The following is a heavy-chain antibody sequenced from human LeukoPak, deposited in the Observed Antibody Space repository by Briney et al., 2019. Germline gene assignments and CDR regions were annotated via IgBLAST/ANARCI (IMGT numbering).Heavy chain of an antibody. CDR2: IKQDGSEK. V-gene: IGHV3-7*04. J-gene: IGHJ4*02. D-gene: IGHD2-15*01. CDR1: GFTFSSYW. Sequence: GGSLRLSCAVSGFTFSSYWMNWVRQAPGKGLEWVANIKQDGSEKNYVDPVKGRFTISRDNARNSLYLQMNNLRAEDTAVYYCEGAVVWGQGTLVTVSS. CDR3: EGAVV.